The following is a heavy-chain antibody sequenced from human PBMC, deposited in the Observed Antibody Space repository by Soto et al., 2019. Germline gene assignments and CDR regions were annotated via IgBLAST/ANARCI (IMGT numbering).Heavy chain of an antibody. Sequence: QVQLVQSGAEVKKPGASVKVSCKASGYTFTSYDINWVRQATGQGLEWMGWMNPNSGNTGYAQKFQGRITMTRNTSITTAYMELSSLRSEDTAVYYCARGPYYYYYIDVWGKGTTVTVSS. J-gene: IGHJ6*03. CDR2: MNPNSGNT. V-gene: IGHV1-8*01. CDR3: ARGPYYYYYIDV. CDR1: GYTFTSYD.